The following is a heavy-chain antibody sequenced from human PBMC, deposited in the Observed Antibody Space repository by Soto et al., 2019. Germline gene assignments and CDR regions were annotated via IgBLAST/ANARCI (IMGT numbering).Heavy chain of an antibody. CDR1: GFTFSSYN. D-gene: IGHD2-15*01. CDR2: ISTSSTYI. V-gene: IGHV3-21*01. J-gene: IGHJ3*02. CDR3: ARVRGGGGFDAFDI. Sequence: EVQLVDSGGGLVKPGGSLRLSCAASGFTFSSYNMNWVRQAPGKGLEWVSSISTSSTYIYFADSVKGRFTISRDNAKNSLYLQMNSLRAEDTAVYYCARVRGGGGFDAFDIWGQGTMVTVSS.